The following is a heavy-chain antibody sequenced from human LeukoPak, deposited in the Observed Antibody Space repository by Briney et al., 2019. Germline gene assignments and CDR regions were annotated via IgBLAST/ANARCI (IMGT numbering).Heavy chain of an antibody. CDR2: ISWNGARI. CDR3: VKDLVAASENVRGWYPMDY. Sequence: GGSLRPSSAASGFTFAEYTMHWVRQAPGKGLEWVSLISWNGARIHYGDFVKGRFTISRDNSKNSLYLQMNSLRTEDTALYYCVKDLVAASENVRGWYPMDYWGQGTLVTVSS. J-gene: IGHJ4*02. V-gene: IGHV3-43*01. D-gene: IGHD6-19*01. CDR1: GFTFAEYT.